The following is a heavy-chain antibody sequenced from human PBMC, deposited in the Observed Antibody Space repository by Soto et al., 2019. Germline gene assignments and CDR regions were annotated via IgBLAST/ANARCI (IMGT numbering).Heavy chain of an antibody. J-gene: IGHJ4*02. CDR2: IRGSGGST. D-gene: IGHD4-17*01. CDR1: GFTMSSDA. V-gene: IGHV3-23*01. CDR3: AKLFSTVTTLWSDR. Sequence: GGSLRLSCVASGFTMSSDAMSWVRQAPGKGLEWVSAIRGSGGSTYYADSVKGRFTISRDNSKNTLYLQMNSLRAEDTAVYYCAKLFSTVTTLWSDRWGQGTLVTVSS.